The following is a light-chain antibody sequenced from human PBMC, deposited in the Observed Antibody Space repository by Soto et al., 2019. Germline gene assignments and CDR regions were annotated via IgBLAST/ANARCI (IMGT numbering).Light chain of an antibody. V-gene: IGKV3-15*01. J-gene: IGKJ1*01. CDR2: GAS. CDR1: QSVGTY. CDR3: QQYNDWPRT. Sequence: EIVMTQSPATLSLSPGERATLSCRASQSVGTYLACYQQKPGQAPRLLIYGASTRAAGISPRFSGGGYGTEFTLTISSLQSEDLEVYYCQQYNDWPRTFGQGTKVGIK.